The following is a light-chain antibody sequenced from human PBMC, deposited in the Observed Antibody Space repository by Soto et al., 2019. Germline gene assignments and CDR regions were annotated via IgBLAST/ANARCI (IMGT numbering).Light chain of an antibody. CDR3: QQYNSYSPT. Sequence: PSSRSASTVDRVTITCRASQGISSYLAWYQQKPGKAPKLLIYAASTLQSGVPSRFSGSGSGTEFTLTISSLQPDDSATYYCQQYNSYSPTFGQGTKVDIK. CDR1: QGISSY. V-gene: IGKV1-8*01. CDR2: AAS. J-gene: IGKJ1*01.